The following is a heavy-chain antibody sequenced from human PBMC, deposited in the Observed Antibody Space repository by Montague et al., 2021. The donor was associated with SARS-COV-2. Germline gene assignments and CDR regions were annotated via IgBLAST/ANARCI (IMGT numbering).Heavy chain of an antibody. D-gene: IGHD3-3*01. V-gene: IGHV4-61*02. J-gene: IGHJ5*02. CDR1: GGSIRSGIYY. CDR3: ARGTTVSSSGYYTGWFGP. CDR2: IYTSGST. Sequence: TLSLTCTVSGGSIRSGIYYWSWIRQPAGKGLEWIGRIYTSGSTNYNPSLNSRATISVDTSKNQFSLKLSSVTAADTAVYYCARGTTVSSSGYYTGWFGPWGQGTLVTVSS.